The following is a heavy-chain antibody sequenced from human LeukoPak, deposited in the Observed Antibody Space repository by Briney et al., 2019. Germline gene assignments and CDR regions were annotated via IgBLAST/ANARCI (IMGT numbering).Heavy chain of an antibody. J-gene: IGHJ4*02. D-gene: IGHD3-22*01. CDR3: AKDSNSGYVSVGPDY. CDR2: VRYDGSNE. V-gene: IGHV3-30*02. Sequence: PGGSLRLSCQTSGFVFSNYGIHWVRQAPGKRLEWVAFVRYDGSNEYYADSVKGRFTISRDNSRNTLYLRMNSLRAEDTGVYSCAKDSNSGYVSVGPDYWGRGTLVTASS. CDR1: GFVFSNYG.